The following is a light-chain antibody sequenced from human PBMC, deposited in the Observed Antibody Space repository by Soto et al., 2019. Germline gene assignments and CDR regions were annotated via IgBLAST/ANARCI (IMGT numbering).Light chain of an antibody. CDR2: GAS. V-gene: IGKV3-20*01. Sequence: EIVLTQSPGTLSLSPGERATLSCRASQSVSSSYLAWYQQKPGQAPRLLIYGASSRATGIPDRFSGSGSGTDFTLTSSRLDPEDFAVYYCQQYGSSLLTFGGGTKVEIK. J-gene: IGKJ4*01. CDR1: QSVSSSY. CDR3: QQYGSSLLT.